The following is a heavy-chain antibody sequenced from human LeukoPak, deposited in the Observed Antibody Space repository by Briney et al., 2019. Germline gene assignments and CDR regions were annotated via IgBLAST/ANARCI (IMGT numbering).Heavy chain of an antibody. Sequence: GRSLRLSCAASGFTFSSYGMHWVRQAPGKGLEWVAVISYDGSNKYYADSVKGRFTISRDNSKNTLYLQMNSLRAEDTAVYYCAKDHYWGQGTPVTVSS. CDR3: AKDHY. J-gene: IGHJ4*02. CDR2: ISYDGSNK. V-gene: IGHV3-30*18. CDR1: GFTFSSYG.